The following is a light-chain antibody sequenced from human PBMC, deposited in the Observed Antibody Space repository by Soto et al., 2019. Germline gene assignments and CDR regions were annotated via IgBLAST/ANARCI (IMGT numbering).Light chain of an antibody. Sequence: EIVMTQSPATLSVSLGERATLSCRANQSVSSNLAWYQQKPGQAPRLLIYGASTRATGIPARFSGSGSGTEFTLTISSLQSEDFAVYYCQQYNNWPQKTFGQGTRLEIK. CDR3: QQYNNWPQKT. CDR1: QSVSSN. V-gene: IGKV3D-15*01. CDR2: GAS. J-gene: IGKJ5*01.